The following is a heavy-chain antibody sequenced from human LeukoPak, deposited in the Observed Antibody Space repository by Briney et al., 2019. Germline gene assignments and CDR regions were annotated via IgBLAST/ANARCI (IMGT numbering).Heavy chain of an antibody. CDR2: IYHSGST. D-gene: IGHD2-2*01. V-gene: IGHV4-30-2*01. CDR1: GGSISSGGYS. Sequence: IPSETLSLTCAVSGGSISSGGYSWSWIRQPPGKGLEWIGYIYHSGSTYYNPSLKSRVTISVDRSKNQFSLKLSSVTAADTAVYYCARTHPLYCSSTSCASGLRFDPWGQGTLVTVSS. J-gene: IGHJ5*02. CDR3: ARTHPLYCSSTSCASGLRFDP.